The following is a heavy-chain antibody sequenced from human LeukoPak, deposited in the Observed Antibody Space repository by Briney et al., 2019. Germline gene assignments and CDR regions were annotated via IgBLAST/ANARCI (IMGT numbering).Heavy chain of an antibody. D-gene: IGHD3-22*01. J-gene: IGHJ4*02. V-gene: IGHV4-59*01. CDR1: GGSICSYY. CDR3: ARSTYYYDSSGSLLDY. Sequence: SETLSLTCTVSGGSICSYYWSWIRQPPGKGLEWIGYIYYSGSTNYNPSLKSRVTISVDTSKNQFSLKLSSVTAADTAVYYCARSTYYYDSSGSLLDYWGQGTLVTVSS. CDR2: IYYSGST.